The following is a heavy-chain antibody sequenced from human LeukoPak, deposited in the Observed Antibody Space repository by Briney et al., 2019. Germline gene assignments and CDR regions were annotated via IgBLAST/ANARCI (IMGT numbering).Heavy chain of an antibody. J-gene: IGHJ4*02. CDR2: IIPIFGTA. D-gene: IGHD6-19*01. CDR1: GGTLSSYA. V-gene: IGHV1-69*05. CDR3: ARARAGGWYYFDY. Sequence: ASVTVSCKASGGTLSSYAISWVGQAPGQGLEWMGGIIPIFGTANYAQKFQGRVTITTDESTSTAYMELSRLRSEDTAVYYCARARAGGWYYFDYWGQGTLVTVSS.